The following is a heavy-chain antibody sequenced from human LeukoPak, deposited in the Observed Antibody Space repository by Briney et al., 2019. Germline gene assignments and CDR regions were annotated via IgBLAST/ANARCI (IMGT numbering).Heavy chain of an antibody. D-gene: IGHD5-18*01. CDR3: ARVWGYSYGYGRGGAFDI. Sequence: ASVKVSCKASGYTFTGYYMHWVRQAPGRGLEWMGWINPNSGGTNYAQKLQGRVTMTRDTSISTAYMELSRLRSDDTAVYYCARVWGYSYGYGRGGAFDIWGQGTMVTVSS. J-gene: IGHJ3*02. CDR1: GYTFTGYY. CDR2: INPNSGGT. V-gene: IGHV1-2*02.